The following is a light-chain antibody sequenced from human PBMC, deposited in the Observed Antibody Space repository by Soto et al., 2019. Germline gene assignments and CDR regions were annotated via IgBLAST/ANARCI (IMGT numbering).Light chain of an antibody. Sequence: DIQMTQSPSTLSASVGDRVTITCRASQSISSWLAWYQQKPGKAPKLLIYKASSLQSEVPSRFSGSGSGTEFTLTITSLQPDDFGVYYCQQYKSSSTFGQGTKVDIK. CDR2: KAS. CDR1: QSISSW. V-gene: IGKV1-5*03. J-gene: IGKJ1*01. CDR3: QQYKSSST.